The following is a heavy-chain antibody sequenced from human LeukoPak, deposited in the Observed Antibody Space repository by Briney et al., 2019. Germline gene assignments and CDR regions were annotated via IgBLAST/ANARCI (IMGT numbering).Heavy chain of an antibody. Sequence: GGSLRLSCSASGFTFGSYAMSWVRQAPGTGLEYVSSISSDGGSTYSADSVKGRFSNSRDNSKNTLYLQMNSLRPEDTAVYYCVKRTGMARAELDYWGQGTLVTVSS. CDR3: VKRTGMARAELDY. CDR2: ISSDGGST. D-gene: IGHD3-10*01. J-gene: IGHJ4*02. V-gene: IGHV3-64D*09. CDR1: GFTFGSYA.